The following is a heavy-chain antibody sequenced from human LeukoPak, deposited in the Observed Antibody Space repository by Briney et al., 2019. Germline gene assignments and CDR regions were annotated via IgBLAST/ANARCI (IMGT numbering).Heavy chain of an antibody. CDR2: ISSSSSTI. J-gene: IGHJ5*02. Sequence: GGSLRLSCAASGFIFSSYSMNWVRQAPGKGLEWVSYISSSSSTIYYADSVKGRFTISRDNAKNSLYLQMNSLRAEDTAVYYCARDRRGAARPDWFDPWGQGTLVTVSS. V-gene: IGHV3-48*01. D-gene: IGHD6-6*01. CDR1: GFIFSSYS. CDR3: ARDRRGAARPDWFDP.